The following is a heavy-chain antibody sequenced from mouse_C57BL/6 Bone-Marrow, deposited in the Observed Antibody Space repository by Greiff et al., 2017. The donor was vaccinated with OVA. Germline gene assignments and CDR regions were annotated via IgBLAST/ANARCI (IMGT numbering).Heavy chain of an antibody. V-gene: IGHV7-3*01. CDR1: GFTFTDYY. Sequence: EVKVEESGGGLVQPGGSLSLSCAASGFTFTDYYMSWVRQPPGKALEWLGFIRNKANGYTTEYSASVKGRFTISRDNSQSILYLQMNALRAEDSATYYCARSGGYAMDYWGQGTSVTVSS. J-gene: IGHJ4*01. CDR2: IRNKANGYTT. CDR3: ARSGGYAMDY.